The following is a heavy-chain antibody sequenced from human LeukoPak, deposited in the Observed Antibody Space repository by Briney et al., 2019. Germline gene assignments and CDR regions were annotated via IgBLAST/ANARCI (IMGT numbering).Heavy chain of an antibody. J-gene: IGHJ3*02. Sequence: PGGSLRLSCAASGFTFSSYAMSWVRQAPGKGLEWDSAISGSGGSTYYADSVKGRFTISRDNSKNTLYLQMNSLRAEDTAVYYCAKALVLLWFGAAFDIWGQGTMVTVSS. D-gene: IGHD3-10*01. CDR3: AKALVLLWFGAAFDI. CDR2: ISGSGGST. CDR1: GFTFSSYA. V-gene: IGHV3-23*01.